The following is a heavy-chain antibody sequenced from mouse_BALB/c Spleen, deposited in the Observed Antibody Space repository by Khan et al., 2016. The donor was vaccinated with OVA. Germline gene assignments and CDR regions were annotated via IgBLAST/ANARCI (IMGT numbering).Heavy chain of an antibody. CDR2: ISSGGTT. J-gene: IGHJ3*01. CDR3: ARDYWFTY. V-gene: IGHV5-6-5*01. Sequence: EVELVESGGDLVKPGGSLKLSCAASGFTFSNYAMSWVRQTPEKRLEWVASISSGGTTYFPDSVKGRFTISRDNGRNILYRQMSSLRSEDTAMYYCARDYWFTYWGQGTLVTVSA. CDR1: GFTFSNYA.